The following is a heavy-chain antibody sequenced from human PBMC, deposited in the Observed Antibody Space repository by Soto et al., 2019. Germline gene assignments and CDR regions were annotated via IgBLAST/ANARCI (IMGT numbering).Heavy chain of an antibody. D-gene: IGHD1-26*01. Sequence: GGSLRLSCSASGFTFSSYAMHWVRQAPGKGLEYVSAISSNGGSTYYADSVKGRFTISRDNSKNTLYLQMSSLRAEDTAVYYCVKDRGIEWEPTPPNAFDIWGQGTMVTVSS. CDR3: VKDRGIEWEPTPPNAFDI. CDR2: ISSNGGST. CDR1: GFTFSSYA. V-gene: IGHV3-64D*08. J-gene: IGHJ3*02.